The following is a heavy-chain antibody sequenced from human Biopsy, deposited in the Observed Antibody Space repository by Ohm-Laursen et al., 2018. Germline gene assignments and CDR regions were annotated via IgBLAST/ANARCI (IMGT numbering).Heavy chain of an antibody. CDR2: IYNTETT. Sequence: TLSLTWAVSGGSISSSTTYYWAWLRQPPGKGLEWIGSIYNTETTFYNPSLKSRVTISVDTSTNKFSLKVSSVTAADTALYFCARHPTGFWFDPWGHGTLVTVSS. CDR1: GGSISSSTTYY. CDR3: ARHPTGFWFDP. V-gene: IGHV4-39*01. J-gene: IGHJ5*02.